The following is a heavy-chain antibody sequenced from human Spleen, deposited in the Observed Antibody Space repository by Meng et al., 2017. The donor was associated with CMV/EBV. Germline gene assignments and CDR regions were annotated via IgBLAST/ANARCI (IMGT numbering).Heavy chain of an antibody. V-gene: IGHV3-23*01. CDR1: GFTFYSYA. CDR3: TRARRVGINWLDP. J-gene: IGHJ5*02. D-gene: IGHD3-3*02. CDR2: ISDSGGST. Sequence: GESLKISCAASGFTFYSYAMTWVRQAPGKGLEWVSTISDSGGSTHYADSVKGRFTISRDNSKNTVYLQMNSLRSEDTAVYYCTRARRVGINWLDPWGQGTLVTVSS.